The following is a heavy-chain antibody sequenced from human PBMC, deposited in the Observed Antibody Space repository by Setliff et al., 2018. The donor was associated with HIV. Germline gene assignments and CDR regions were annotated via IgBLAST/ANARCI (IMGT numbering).Heavy chain of an antibody. CDR1: GYSFINYA. Sequence: ASVKVSCKASGYSFINYAINWLRQAPGQGLEWMGWINTETGNPMYDQGFTGRFVFSLDTSVSTAYLQISSLKTEDTAMYYCARVGSYWSTFDYWGQGALVTVSS. V-gene: IGHV7-4-1*02. J-gene: IGHJ4*02. CDR2: INTETGNP. D-gene: IGHD1-26*01. CDR3: ARVGSYWSTFDY.